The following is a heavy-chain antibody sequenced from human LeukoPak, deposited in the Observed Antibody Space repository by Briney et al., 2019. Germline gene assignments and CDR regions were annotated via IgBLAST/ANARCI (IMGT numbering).Heavy chain of an antibody. D-gene: IGHD6-19*01. Sequence: ASVKVSSKASGYTFTSNYIHWVRQAPGQGLEWMGLVNPSGGSTTYAQMFQGRVTMTRDTSTSTVYLELSSLRSEDTAVYYCAKGGVAGTFDYWGQGTQVTVSS. J-gene: IGHJ4*02. CDR3: AKGGVAGTFDY. CDR2: VNPSGGST. V-gene: IGHV1-46*01. CDR1: GYTFTSNY.